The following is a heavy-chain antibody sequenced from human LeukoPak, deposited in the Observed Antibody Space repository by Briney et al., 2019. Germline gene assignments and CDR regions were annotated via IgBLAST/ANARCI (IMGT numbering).Heavy chain of an antibody. D-gene: IGHD1-14*01. J-gene: IGHJ4*02. Sequence: PSETLSLTCTVSGGCISSSSYYWGWIRQPPGKGLEWIGSIYYSGSTYYNPSLKSRVTISVDTSKNQFSLKLSSVTAADTAVYYCARRPSKKPIDYWGQGTLVTVSS. CDR2: IYYSGST. CDR1: GGCISSSSYY. V-gene: IGHV4-39*01. CDR3: ARRPSKKPIDY.